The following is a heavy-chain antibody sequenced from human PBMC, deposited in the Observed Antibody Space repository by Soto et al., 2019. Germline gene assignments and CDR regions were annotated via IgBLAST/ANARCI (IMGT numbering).Heavy chain of an antibody. CDR1: GFTFSTYA. CDR2: IGASGAGT. D-gene: IGHD1-26*01. V-gene: IGHV3-23*01. J-gene: IGHJ4*02. CDR3: ALRKTGSYFDY. Sequence: DVHLLESGGGLVQPGGSLRLSCAGSGFTFSTYAMSWVRQAPGKGLEWVSGIGASGAGTYYADSVKGRFTISRDNSKNKLHLQMNSLRAEDTAVYYCALRKTGSYFDYWGQGALVTVSS.